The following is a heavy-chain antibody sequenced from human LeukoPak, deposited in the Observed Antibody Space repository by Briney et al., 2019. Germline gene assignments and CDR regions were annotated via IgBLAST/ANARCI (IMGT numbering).Heavy chain of an antibody. CDR2: IYHSGST. J-gene: IGHJ4*02. Sequence: SETLSLTCAVSGGSISSTNWWTWVRQPPGKGLEWIGYIYHSGSTYYNPSLKSRVTISIDRSKNQFSLKLNSVTAADTAVYYCARGRQNYYDSSALGYYFDYWGQGTLVTVSS. D-gene: IGHD3-22*01. V-gene: IGHV4-4*02. CDR1: GGSISSTNW. CDR3: ARGRQNYYDSSALGYYFDY.